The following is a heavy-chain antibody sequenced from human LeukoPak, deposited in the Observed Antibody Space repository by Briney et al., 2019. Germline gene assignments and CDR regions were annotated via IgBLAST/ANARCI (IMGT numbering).Heavy chain of an antibody. J-gene: IGHJ4*02. D-gene: IGHD3-22*01. CDR2: ILSDGSKE. V-gene: IGHV3-33*01. Sequence: GSLRLFFAASGFNFSSYGMHRVRQAPGKGVEGVAVILSDGSKEFYTDSRKGRFTISTDNSKNTLYLQMNSLRAEDTAVYYCVRDDDRPDNGLDYWGQGTLVTVSS. CDR1: GFNFSSYG. CDR3: VRDDDRPDNGLDY.